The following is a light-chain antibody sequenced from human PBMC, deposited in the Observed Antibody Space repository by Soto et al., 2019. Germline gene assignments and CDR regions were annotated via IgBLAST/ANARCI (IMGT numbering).Light chain of an antibody. CDR2: RNN. Sequence: QSVLTQPPSASGTPGQRVTISCSGSSSNIGSNYVYWYQQLPGTAPKLLIYRNNQRPSGVPDRFSGSKSGNSASLAISGLRYEDEADYYCAAWDESLSGTVFGGGTNLTVL. J-gene: IGLJ3*02. CDR1: SSNIGSNY. V-gene: IGLV1-47*01. CDR3: AAWDESLSGTV.